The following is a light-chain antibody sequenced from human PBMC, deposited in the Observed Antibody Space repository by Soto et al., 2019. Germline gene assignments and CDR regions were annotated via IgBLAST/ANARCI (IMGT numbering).Light chain of an antibody. CDR1: QSVRSN. CDR2: GAS. J-gene: IGKJ4*01. V-gene: IGKV3D-15*01. Sequence: EIVLTQSPATLSVSPGERATLSCRASQSVRSNLAWYQQKPGQAPRLLINGASTRATGIPARFSGSGSGTEFTLTISSLQPEDLALYYCQQYNNWPLTFGGGTKVESK. CDR3: QQYNNWPLT.